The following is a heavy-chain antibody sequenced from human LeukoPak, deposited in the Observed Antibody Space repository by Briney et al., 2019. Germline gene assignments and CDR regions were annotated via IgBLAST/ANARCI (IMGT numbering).Heavy chain of an antibody. J-gene: IGHJ4*02. Sequence: ASVKVSCKASGYTFTSYGISWVRQAPGQGLEWMGRISAYNGNTNHAQKLQGRVTMTTDTSTSTAHMELRSLRSDDTAVYYCARAVYYDSSGYYYVPDFDYWGQGTLVTVSS. CDR2: ISAYNGNT. CDR1: GYTFTSYG. CDR3: ARAVYYDSSGYYYVPDFDY. D-gene: IGHD3-22*01. V-gene: IGHV1-18*01.